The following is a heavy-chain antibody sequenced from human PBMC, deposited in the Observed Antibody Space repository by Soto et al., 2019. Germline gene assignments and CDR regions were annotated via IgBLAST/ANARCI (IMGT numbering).Heavy chain of an antibody. V-gene: IGHV3-74*01. Sequence: GGSLRLSCAASGFTFSSYWMHWVRQAPGKGLVWVSRINSDGSSTSYADSVKGRFTISRDNAKNTLYLQMNSLRAEDTAVYYCARDLGAYYDFWSGYPSNWFDPWGQGTLVTVSS. J-gene: IGHJ5*02. CDR1: GFTFSSYW. CDR3: ARDLGAYYDFWSGYPSNWFDP. D-gene: IGHD3-3*01. CDR2: INSDGSST.